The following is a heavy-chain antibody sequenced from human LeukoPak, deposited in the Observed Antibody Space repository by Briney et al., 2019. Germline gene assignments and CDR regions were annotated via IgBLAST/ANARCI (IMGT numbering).Heavy chain of an antibody. CDR3: ARYYYDSRGYYYYYFDY. CDR2: TYYRSKWSN. Sequence: SQTLSLTCAISGDSVSSNSAAWNWIRQSPSRGLEWLGRTYYRSKWSNDYAVSVKSRITINPDTFRNKFSLQLNSVTPEDTAVYYCARYYYDSRGYYYYYFDYWGQGTLVTVSS. D-gene: IGHD3-22*01. V-gene: IGHV6-1*01. CDR1: GDSVSSNSAA. J-gene: IGHJ4*02.